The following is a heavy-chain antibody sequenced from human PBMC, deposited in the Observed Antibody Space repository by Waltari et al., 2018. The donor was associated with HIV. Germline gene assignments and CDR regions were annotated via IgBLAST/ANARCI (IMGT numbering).Heavy chain of an antibody. CDR2: INWYSDSI. J-gene: IGHJ4*02. D-gene: IGHD2-15*01. Sequence: EVQLVESGGGLAQPGGSLRLSCAASGFIFEKYAMHWVGQTPGKGLELVSGINWYSDSIAYADSVKGRFTISRDNAKNSLYLQMDSLRSDDTAFYYCAKDLWVKGSTFLSVFDSWGQGALVTVSS. CDR3: AKDLWVKGSTFLSVFDS. V-gene: IGHV3-9*01. CDR1: GFIFEKYA.